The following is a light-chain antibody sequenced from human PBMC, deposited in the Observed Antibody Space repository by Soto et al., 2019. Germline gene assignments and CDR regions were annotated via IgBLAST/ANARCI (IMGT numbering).Light chain of an antibody. CDR2: EVS. J-gene: IGLJ2*01. CDR3: SSYTSSSTLV. CDR1: SSDVGGYNY. Sequence: QSALTQPASVSGSPGQSITISCTGTSSDVGGYNYVSWYQQHPGKAPKLMIYEVSNRPSGVSNRFSGSKSGNTAPLTISGLQAEDEADYYCSSYTSSSTLVFGGGTKVPS. V-gene: IGLV2-14*01.